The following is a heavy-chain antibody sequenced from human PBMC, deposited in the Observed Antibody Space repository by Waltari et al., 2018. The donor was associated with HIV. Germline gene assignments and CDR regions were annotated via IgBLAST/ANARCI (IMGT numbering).Heavy chain of an antibody. D-gene: IGHD6-19*01. Sequence: EVQLVESGGGLVQPGRSLRLSCAASGFTFADYAMNWVRQAPGKGLEWVSGISWNSGSIGYADSVKGRFTISRDNAKNSLYLQMNSLRAEDTALYYCAKGQWLGYFDYWGQGTLVTVSS. CDR1: GFTFADYA. J-gene: IGHJ4*02. V-gene: IGHV3-9*01. CDR3: AKGQWLGYFDY. CDR2: ISWNSGSI.